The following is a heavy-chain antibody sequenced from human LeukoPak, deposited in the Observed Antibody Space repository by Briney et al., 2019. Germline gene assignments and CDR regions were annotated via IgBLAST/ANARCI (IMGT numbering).Heavy chain of an antibody. D-gene: IGHD5-12*01. Sequence: GGSLRLSCAASGFTFSSYGMHWVRQAPGKGLEWVAVISYDGSNKYYADSVKGRFTISRDNSKNTLYLQMSSLRAEDTAMYYYATDREVFDILATLHFKRKNKSSLYNGMDVWGQGPTVTVS. CDR1: GFTFSSYG. CDR3: ATDREVFDILATLHFKRKNKSSLYNGMDV. J-gene: IGHJ6*02. CDR2: ISYDGSNK. V-gene: IGHV3-30*03.